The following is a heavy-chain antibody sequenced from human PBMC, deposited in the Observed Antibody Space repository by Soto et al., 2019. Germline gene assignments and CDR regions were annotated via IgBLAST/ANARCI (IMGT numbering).Heavy chain of an antibody. J-gene: IGHJ4*02. CDR3: ARDPSSGEGVDY. V-gene: IGHV1-46*01. CDR1: GYTFTSHY. Sequence: QVQLVQSGAEVKRPGASVKVSCKASGYTFTSHYIHWVRQAPGQGLEWMGIINPGGGSPSYAQKFQGRVSMTRDTSTTTVYMDLTGLRSEDTAVYYCARDPSSGEGVDYWGQGTLVTVSS. CDR2: INPGGGSP. D-gene: IGHD2-15*01.